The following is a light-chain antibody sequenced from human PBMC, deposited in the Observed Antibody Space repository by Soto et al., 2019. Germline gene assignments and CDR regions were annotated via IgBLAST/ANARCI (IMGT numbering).Light chain of an antibody. CDR1: QSVLYSSNNKNY. CDR2: WAS. V-gene: IGKV4-1*01. CDR3: QQYYSTPWT. Sequence: DIVMTQSPDSLAVSLGERATINCKSSQSVLYSSNNKNYLAWYQQKPGQPPKLLIYWASTRESGVPDRFSGSGSGTDFTLTICSLQAEDVAVYYCQQYYSTPWTVGQETKVEIK. J-gene: IGKJ1*01.